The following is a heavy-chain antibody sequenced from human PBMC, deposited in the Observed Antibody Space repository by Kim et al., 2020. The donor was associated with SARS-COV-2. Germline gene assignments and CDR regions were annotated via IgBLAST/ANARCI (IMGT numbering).Heavy chain of an antibody. V-gene: IGHV4-31*03. CDR3: ARVARITIFGVVNSAFDI. CDR1: GGSISSGGYY. D-gene: IGHD3-3*01. CDR2: IYYSGST. J-gene: IGHJ3*02. Sequence: SETLSLTCTVSGGSISSGGYYWSWIRQHPGKGLEWIGYIYYSGSTYYNPSLKSRVTISVDTSKNQLSLKLSSVTAADTAVYYCARVARITIFGVVNSAFDIWGQGTMVTVSS.